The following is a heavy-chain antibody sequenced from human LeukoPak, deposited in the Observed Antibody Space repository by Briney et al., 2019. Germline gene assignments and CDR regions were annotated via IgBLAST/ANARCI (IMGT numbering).Heavy chain of an antibody. CDR2: ISSSSSYI. CDR1: GFTFSRYN. CDR3: ARDAQWLVPEGYYYYMDV. J-gene: IGHJ6*03. D-gene: IGHD6-19*01. Sequence: GGSLRLSCAGSGFTFSRYNMNWVRQAPGKGLERVSSISSSSSYIYYADSVRGRFTISRDNAQNSLFLQMNSLRAEDTAVYYCARDAQWLVPEGYYYYMDVWGKGTTVTVSS. V-gene: IGHV3-21*01.